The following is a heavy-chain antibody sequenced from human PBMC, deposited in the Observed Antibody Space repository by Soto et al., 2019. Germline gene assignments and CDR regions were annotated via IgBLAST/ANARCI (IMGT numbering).Heavy chain of an antibody. CDR3: ARDSNWSFDY. J-gene: IGHJ4*02. CDR2: IRPDGSEK. V-gene: IGHV3-7*01. CDR1: GFTFNNFL. Sequence: GGSLRLSCAASGFTFNNFLMKWVRQAPGRGLEWVATIRPDGSEKYYVDSVKGRFTISRDNAKNSLYLQMNSLRAEDTAVYYCARDSNWSFDYWGQGTLVTVSS. D-gene: IGHD3-3*01.